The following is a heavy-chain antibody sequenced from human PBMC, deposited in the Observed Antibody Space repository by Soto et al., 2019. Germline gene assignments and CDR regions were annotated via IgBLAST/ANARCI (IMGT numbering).Heavy chain of an antibody. CDR3: AVAGKGQRSG. CDR1: GFSFSVYN. D-gene: IGHD3-10*01. V-gene: IGHV3-48*01. CDR2: ISSTGGSV. J-gene: IGHJ4*02. Sequence: EMRLVESGGALVQPGGSLRLSCTASGFSFSVYNMNWVRQAPGKGPEWLSYISSTGGSVYYADSVRARFTTSRDNVKNSLFLQMNDLRVDDTAVYYCAVAGKGQRSGWGQGTLVTVTS.